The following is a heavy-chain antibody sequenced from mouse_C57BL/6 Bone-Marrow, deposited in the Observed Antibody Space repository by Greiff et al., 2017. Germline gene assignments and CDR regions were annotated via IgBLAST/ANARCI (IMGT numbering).Heavy chain of an antibody. D-gene: IGHD2-1*01. V-gene: IGHV5-17*01. CDR1: GFTFSDYG. CDR2: ISSGSSTI. Sequence: EVMLVESGGGLVKPGGSLKLSCAASGFTFSDYGMHWVRQAPEKGLEWVAYISSGSSTIYYADTVKGRFTISRDNAKNTLFLQMTRLRSEDTAMYYCERVYGNGGMDYWGQGTSVTVSS. J-gene: IGHJ4*01. CDR3: ERVYGNGGMDY.